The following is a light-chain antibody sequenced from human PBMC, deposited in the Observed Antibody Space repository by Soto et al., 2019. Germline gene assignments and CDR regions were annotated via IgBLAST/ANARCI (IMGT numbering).Light chain of an antibody. V-gene: IGKV3-15*01. J-gene: IGKJ1*01. CDR2: GAS. Sequence: EIVMTQSPATLSVSPGERATFSCRASQSVNTNLAWYQLKPGQAPRLLVYGASIRAIGTPARFSGSGSGTEYSLTISSLQSEEFGVYFCQQYDQWWTFGQGTKVEIK. CDR3: QQYDQWWT. CDR1: QSVNTN.